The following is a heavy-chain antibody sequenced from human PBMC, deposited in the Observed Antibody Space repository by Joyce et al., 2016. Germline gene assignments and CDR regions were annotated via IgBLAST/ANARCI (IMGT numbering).Heavy chain of an antibody. J-gene: IGHJ4*02. V-gene: IGHV6-1*01. Sequence: QVQLQQSGPGLVKPSQTLSLTCAISGDSVSSNSAAWNWIRQSPSRGLEWLGRTYYRAKWYNDYAVSVKSRITINPDTPKNQFSLQLNAVTHEDAAVYYCARAGYYHTSGYYYPNFDYGGPGTLVTVSS. CDR3: ARAGYYHTSGYYYPNFDY. CDR1: GDSVSSNSAA. D-gene: IGHD3-22*01. CDR2: TYYRAKWYN.